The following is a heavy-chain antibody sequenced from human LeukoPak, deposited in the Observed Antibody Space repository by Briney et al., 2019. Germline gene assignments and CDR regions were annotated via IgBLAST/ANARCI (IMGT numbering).Heavy chain of an antibody. V-gene: IGHV4-61*02. CDR1: GGSISSGSYY. D-gene: IGHD5/OR15-5a*01. Sequence: PSQTLSLTCTVSGGSISSGSYYWSWIRQPAGKGLEWIGRIYTSGSTNYNPSLKSRVTISVDTSKNQFSLKLSSVTAADTAVYYCAREGLREIEAFDIWGQGTMVTVSS. CDR3: AREGLREIEAFDI. CDR2: IYTSGST. J-gene: IGHJ3*02.